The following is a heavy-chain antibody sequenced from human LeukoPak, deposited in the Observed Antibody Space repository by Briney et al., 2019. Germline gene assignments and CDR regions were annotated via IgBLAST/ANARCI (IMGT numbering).Heavy chain of an antibody. CDR3: ARDLTFGRGGNWFDP. CDR1: GYTFTGYY. Sequence: ASVKVSCKASGYTFTGYYMHWVRQAPGQRLEWMGWINPNSGGTNYAQKFQGRVTMTRDTSISTAYMELSRLRSDDTAVYYCARDLTFGRGGNWFDPWGQGTLVTVSS. J-gene: IGHJ5*02. D-gene: IGHD3-16*01. CDR2: INPNSGGT. V-gene: IGHV1-2*02.